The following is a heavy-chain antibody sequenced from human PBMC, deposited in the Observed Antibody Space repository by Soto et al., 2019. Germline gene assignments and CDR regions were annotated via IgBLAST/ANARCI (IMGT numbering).Heavy chain of an antibody. Sequence: SETLSLTCTVSGGSISSYYWSWIRQPPGKGLEWIGYIYYSGSTNYNPSLKSRDNISVDTSKNQFSLKLSSVTAADTAVYYCARRYGYSFDYWGQGTLVTVSS. D-gene: IGHD1-1*01. V-gene: IGHV4-59*08. CDR1: GGSISSYY. CDR2: IYYSGST. CDR3: ARRYGYSFDY. J-gene: IGHJ4*02.